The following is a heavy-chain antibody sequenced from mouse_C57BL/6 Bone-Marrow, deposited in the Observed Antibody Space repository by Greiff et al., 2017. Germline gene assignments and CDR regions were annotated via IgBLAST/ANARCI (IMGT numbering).Heavy chain of an antibody. J-gene: IGHJ1*03. CDR1: GYTFTSYW. CDR3: ARRSNLKYFDV. CDR2: IHPNSGST. D-gene: IGHD2-5*01. Sequence: QVQLKQPGAELVKPGASVKLSCKASGYTFTSYWMHWVKQRPGQGLEWIGMIHPNSGSTNYNEKFKSKATLTVDKSSSTAYMQLSSLTSEDSAVYYCARRSNLKYFDVWCTGTTVTVSS. V-gene: IGHV1-64*01.